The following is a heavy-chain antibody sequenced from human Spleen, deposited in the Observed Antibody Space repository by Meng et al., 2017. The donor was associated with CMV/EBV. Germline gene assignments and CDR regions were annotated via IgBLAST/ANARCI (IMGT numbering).Heavy chain of an antibody. CDR1: GGSFSGYY. J-gene: IGHJ3*02. V-gene: IGHV4-34*01. Sequence: SETLSLTCAVYGGSFSGYYWGWIRQPPGKGLEWIGDIYYSGSTYYNPSLKSRVTISVDTPKNQFSLKLTSVTAADTAVYYCARRDTADDTFDIWGQGTMVTVSS. CDR3: ARRDTADDTFDI. CDR2: IYYSGST. D-gene: IGHD5-18*01.